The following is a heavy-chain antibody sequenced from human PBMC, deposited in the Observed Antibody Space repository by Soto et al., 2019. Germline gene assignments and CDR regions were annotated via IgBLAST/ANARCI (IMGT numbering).Heavy chain of an antibody. J-gene: IGHJ3*02. CDR3: ARDFEPDYYGSHAFDI. D-gene: IGHD3-10*01. CDR2: IYSGGST. V-gene: IGHV3-66*01. CDR1: GFTVSSNY. Sequence: EVQLVESGGGLVQPGGSLRLSCAASGFTVSSNYMTWVRQAPGKGLEWVSVIYSGGSTYYADSVKGRFTISRDNSKNTLYLQMNSLRAEDTALYYCARDFEPDYYGSHAFDIWGQGTMVTVSS.